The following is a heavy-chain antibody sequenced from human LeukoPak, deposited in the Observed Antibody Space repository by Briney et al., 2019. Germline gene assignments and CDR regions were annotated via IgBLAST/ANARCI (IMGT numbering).Heavy chain of an antibody. CDR1: GYTFSNYG. CDR3: AGSGDIVATKSFDY. D-gene: IGHD5-12*01. CDR2: ISAYNGNT. V-gene: IGHV1-18*01. Sequence: ASVKVSCKTSGYTFSNYGISWVRQAPGQGLEWMGWISAYNGNTNYAQKFQGRVTMTTDTSTSTAYMELRSLRSDDTAVYYCAGSGDIVATKSFDYWGQGTLVTVSS. J-gene: IGHJ4*02.